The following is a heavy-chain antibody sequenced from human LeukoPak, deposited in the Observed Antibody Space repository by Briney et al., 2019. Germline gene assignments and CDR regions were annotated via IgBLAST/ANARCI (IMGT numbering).Heavy chain of an antibody. Sequence: PSETLSLTCTVSGGSISNKYWSWIRQPPGKGLEWIGYIYYSGSTNYNPSLKSRVTISVDTSKNQFSLKLNSVTAADTAVYYCARDPDFWSGYYNFDYWGQGTLVTVSS. CDR2: IYYSGST. D-gene: IGHD3-3*01. V-gene: IGHV4-59*12. J-gene: IGHJ4*02. CDR1: GGSISNKY. CDR3: ARDPDFWSGYYNFDY.